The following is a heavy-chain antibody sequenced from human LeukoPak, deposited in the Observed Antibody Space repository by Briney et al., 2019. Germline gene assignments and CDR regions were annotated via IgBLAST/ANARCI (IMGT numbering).Heavy chain of an antibody. CDR3: ARASSRGAYDY. J-gene: IGHJ4*02. Sequence: SETLSLTCAVSGGSISSYYWSWIRQPPGKGLEWIGYIYYSGSTNYNPSLKSRVTISVDTSKNQFSLKLSSVTAADTAVYYCARASSRGAYDYWGQGILVTVSS. V-gene: IGHV4-59*12. D-gene: IGHD3-10*01. CDR2: IYYSGST. CDR1: GGSISSYY.